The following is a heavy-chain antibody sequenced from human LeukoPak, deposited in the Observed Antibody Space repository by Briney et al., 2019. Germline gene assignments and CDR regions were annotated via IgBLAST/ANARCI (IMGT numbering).Heavy chain of an antibody. CDR1: GGSFSGYY. CDR3: ARGVSSTGNWCDP. Sequence: SETLSLTCAVYGGSFSGYYWSWIRKPPGKGLEWIGEINHSGSTNYNPSLKSRVTISVDTSKNQFSLKLSSVAAADTAVYYCARGVSSTGNWCDPWGQGTLVSVSS. J-gene: IGHJ5*02. D-gene: IGHD2-2*01. V-gene: IGHV4-34*01. CDR2: INHSGST.